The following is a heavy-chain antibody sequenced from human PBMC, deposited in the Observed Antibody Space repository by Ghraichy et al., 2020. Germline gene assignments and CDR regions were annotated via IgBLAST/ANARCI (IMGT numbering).Heavy chain of an antibody. J-gene: IGHJ3*02. CDR2: INTSGST. Sequence: SETLSLTCTVSSGSINNYFWSWIRQPAGKGPEWIGRINTSGSTLYNPSLQSRVTMSVDTSNNQFSLKVTSLTAADTAMYFCARGYSGYDLFVFDIWAKGQWSPCLQ. CDR1: SGSINNYF. V-gene: IGHV4-4*07. D-gene: IGHD5-12*01. CDR3: ARGYSGYDLFVFDI.